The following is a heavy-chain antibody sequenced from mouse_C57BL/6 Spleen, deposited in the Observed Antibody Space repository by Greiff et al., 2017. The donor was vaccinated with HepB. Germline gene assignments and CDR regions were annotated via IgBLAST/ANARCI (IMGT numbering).Heavy chain of an antibody. CDR1: GFTFSSYA. Sequence: EVQLVESGEGLVKPGGSLKLSCAASGFTFSSYAMSWVRQTPEKRLEWVAYISSGGDYIYYADTVKGRFTISRDNARNTLYLQMSSLKSEDTAMYYCTRGIYYDYVYYYAMDYWGQGTSVTVSS. V-gene: IGHV5-9-1*02. J-gene: IGHJ4*01. CDR2: ISSGGDYI. D-gene: IGHD2-4*01. CDR3: TRGIYYDYVYYYAMDY.